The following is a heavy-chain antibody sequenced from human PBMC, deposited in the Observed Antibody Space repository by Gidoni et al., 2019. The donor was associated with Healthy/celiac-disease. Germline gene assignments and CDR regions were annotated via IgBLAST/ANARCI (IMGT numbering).Heavy chain of an antibody. CDR1: GYSFTSYW. Sequence: EVQLVQSGAEVKKPGESLKISCKGSGYSFTSYWIGWVRQMPGKGLEWMGIIYPGDSDTRYSPSFQGQVTISADKSISTAYLQWSSLKASDTAMYYCARRGRYGSGSYYRYNWFDPWGQGTLVTVSS. CDR2: IYPGDSDT. J-gene: IGHJ5*02. V-gene: IGHV5-51*01. CDR3: ARRGRYGSGSYYRYNWFDP. D-gene: IGHD3-10*01.